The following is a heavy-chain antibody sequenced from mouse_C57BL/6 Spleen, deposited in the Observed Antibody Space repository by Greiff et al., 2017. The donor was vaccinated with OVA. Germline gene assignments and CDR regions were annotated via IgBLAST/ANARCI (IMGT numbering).Heavy chain of an antibody. CDR2: ISSGGSYT. J-gene: IGHJ1*03. V-gene: IGHV5-6*01. Sequence: EVQGVESGGDLVKPGGSLKLSCAASGFTFSSYGMSWVRQTPDKRLEWVATISSGGSYTYYPDSVKGRFTISRDNAKNTLYLQMSSLKSEDTAMYYCARQDVWGTGTTVTVSS. CDR3: ARQDV. CDR1: GFTFSSYG.